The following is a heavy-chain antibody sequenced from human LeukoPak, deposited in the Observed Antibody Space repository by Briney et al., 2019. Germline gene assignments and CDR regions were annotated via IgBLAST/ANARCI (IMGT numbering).Heavy chain of an antibody. Sequence: GGALRLSCAASGFTFSSYDMHWVRQVTGKRLEWVSAIGIAGDTYYLDSVKGRFTISRENAKTYLYLLMNSLRAGDTAVYYCARGGDRDYWGQGTLVTVSS. CDR3: ARGGDRDY. CDR2: IGIAGDT. J-gene: IGHJ4*02. V-gene: IGHV3-13*04. CDR1: GFTFSSYD.